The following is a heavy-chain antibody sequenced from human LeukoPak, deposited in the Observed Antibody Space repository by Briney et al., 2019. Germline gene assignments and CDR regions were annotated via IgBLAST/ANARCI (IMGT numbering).Heavy chain of an antibody. D-gene: IGHD4-23*01. J-gene: IGHJ5*02. CDR2: ISYGGST. CDR1: GGSITSNNYY. CDR3: ASSPGADYDGGNWFDP. Sequence: SETLSLTCTVSGGSITSNNYYWGWIRQPPGKGLERIGSISYGGSTHYNPSLKSRVTISVDTSKNQFSLKLRSVTATDTAVYHCASSPGADYDGGNWFDPWGQGTLVTVSS. V-gene: IGHV4-39*01.